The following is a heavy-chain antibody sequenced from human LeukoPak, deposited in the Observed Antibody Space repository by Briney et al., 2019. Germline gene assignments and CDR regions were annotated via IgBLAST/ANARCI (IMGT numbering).Heavy chain of an antibody. D-gene: IGHD6-25*01. CDR1: GGTFSGYY. J-gene: IGHJ4*02. CDR3: ARARGTEAIAY. V-gene: IGHV4-34*01. Sequence: SETLSLTCAVYGGTFSGYYWTSIREPPGKRLEWIGEINHSGSTNCNPSLKSRVTVSVDTSKNQFSLKVTSVTAADTAVYYCARARGTEAIAYWSQGTPVTVSS. CDR2: INHSGST.